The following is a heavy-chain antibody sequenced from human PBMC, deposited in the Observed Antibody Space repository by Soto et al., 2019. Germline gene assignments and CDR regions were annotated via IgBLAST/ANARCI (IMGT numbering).Heavy chain of an antibody. Sequence: SETLSLTCTVSGGSISSYYWSWIRQPPGKGLEWIGYIYYSGSTNYNPSLKSRVTISVDTSKNQFSLKLSSVTAADTAVYYCARDMGYCSGGSCPTGYNWCDPWGQGTLVTVSS. J-gene: IGHJ5*02. D-gene: IGHD2-15*01. CDR2: IYYSGST. V-gene: IGHV4-59*01. CDR1: GGSISSYY. CDR3: ARDMGYCSGGSCPTGYNWCDP.